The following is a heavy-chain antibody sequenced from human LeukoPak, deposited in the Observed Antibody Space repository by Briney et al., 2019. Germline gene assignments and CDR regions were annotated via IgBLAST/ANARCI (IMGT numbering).Heavy chain of an antibody. Sequence: ASVKVSCKASGYTFTDYYTHLVRQAPGQGLESMGWINPNSGSTNYAQKFQGRVTMTRYTSISTAYMELSRLRSDDTAVYYCAKPIPAPGLSVFDIWGQGTMVTVSS. V-gene: IGHV1-2*02. D-gene: IGHD6-13*01. CDR3: AKPIPAPGLSVFDI. CDR1: GYTFTDYY. J-gene: IGHJ3*02. CDR2: INPNSGST.